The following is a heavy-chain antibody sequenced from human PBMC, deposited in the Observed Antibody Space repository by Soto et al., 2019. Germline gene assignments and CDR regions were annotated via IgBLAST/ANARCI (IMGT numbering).Heavy chain of an antibody. CDR1: GFTFSSYD. Sequence: LRLSCSASGFTFSSYDMHLVRQATGKGLEWVSAIGTAGDTYYPGSVKGRFTISRENAKNSLHLQMNSLRAGDTAVYYCARGFSYYDSRSSFDIWGQGTMVTVSS. D-gene: IGHD3-22*01. CDR2: IGTAGDT. CDR3: ARGFSYYDSRSSFDI. J-gene: IGHJ3*02. V-gene: IGHV3-13*01.